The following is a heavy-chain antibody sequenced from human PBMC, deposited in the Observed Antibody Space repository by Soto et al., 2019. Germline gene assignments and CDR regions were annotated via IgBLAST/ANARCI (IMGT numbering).Heavy chain of an antibody. CDR3: ARVHGNLGRVRYLDAFDV. CDR2: VYPGDSDT. V-gene: IGHV5-51*01. CDR1: GYSFTTHW. D-gene: IGHD3-16*01. Sequence: PGESLKISCKASGYSFTTHWIGWVRQVPGKGLEWMGIVYPGDSDTRYSPSFQGQVAVAADKSGNTAYLQWSSLQASDTAIYYCARVHGNLGRVRYLDAFDVWGQGTAVTVSS. J-gene: IGHJ3*01.